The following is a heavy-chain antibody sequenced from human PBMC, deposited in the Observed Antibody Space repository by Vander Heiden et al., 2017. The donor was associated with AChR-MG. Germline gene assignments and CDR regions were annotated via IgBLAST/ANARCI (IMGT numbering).Heavy chain of an antibody. CDR3: AKAGYYDSSGYPHNNAFDI. CDR2: IIPIFGTA. D-gene: IGHD3-22*01. CDR1: GGTFSRYA. V-gene: IGHV1-69*06. J-gene: IGHJ3*02. Sequence: QVQLVQSGAEVKKPGSSVKVSCKASGGTFSRYAIRWVRQAPGQGLEWMGGIIPIFGTANYAQKFQGRVTITADKSTSTAYMELSSLRSEDTAVYYCAKAGYYDSSGYPHNNAFDIWGQGTMVTVSS.